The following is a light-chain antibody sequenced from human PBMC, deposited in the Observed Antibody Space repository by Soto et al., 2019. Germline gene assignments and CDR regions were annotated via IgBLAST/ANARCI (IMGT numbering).Light chain of an antibody. J-gene: IGKJ4*01. CDR2: DTS. CDR3: QQFDNSRLT. V-gene: IGKV3-15*01. Sequence: EVVMRQSPATLSVSPGEVATLSCRASQGIGDTLAWYQHKPGQTPRLLIYDTSTRATGVPTRFSGSGSGTDFTLTISRLEPEDFAVYYCQQFDNSRLTFGGGTKVDTK. CDR1: QGIGDT.